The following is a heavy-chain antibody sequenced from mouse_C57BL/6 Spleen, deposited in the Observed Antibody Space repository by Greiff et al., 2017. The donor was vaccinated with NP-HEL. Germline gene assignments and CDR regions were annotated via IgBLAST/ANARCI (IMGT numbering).Heavy chain of an antibody. D-gene: IGHD2-4*01. CDR2: INPSNGGT. J-gene: IGHJ3*01. CDR3: ARFDYDRETWFAY. Sequence: VQLQQPGTELVKPGASVKLSCKASGYTFTSYWMHWVKQRPGQGLEWIGNINPSNGGTNYNEKFKSKATLTVDKSSSTAYMQLSSLTSEDSAVYYCARFDYDRETWFAYWGQGTLVTVSA. CDR1: GYTFTSYW. V-gene: IGHV1-53*01.